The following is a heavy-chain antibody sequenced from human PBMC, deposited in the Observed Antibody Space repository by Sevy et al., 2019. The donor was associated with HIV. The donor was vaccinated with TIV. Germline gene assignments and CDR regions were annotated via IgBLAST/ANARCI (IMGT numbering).Heavy chain of an antibody. CDR1: GFTFSSYW. J-gene: IGHJ4*02. Sequence: GGSLRLSCAASGFTFSSYWMTWVRQAPGKGLEWVATIKEDGSDKYYVDSVKGRFTISRNNAKNSLYLQMNSLRADDMAVYYCARGSRWYYYFDYWGQGTLVTVSS. CDR2: IKEDGSDK. D-gene: IGHD6-13*01. V-gene: IGHV3-7*01. CDR3: ARGSRWYYYFDY.